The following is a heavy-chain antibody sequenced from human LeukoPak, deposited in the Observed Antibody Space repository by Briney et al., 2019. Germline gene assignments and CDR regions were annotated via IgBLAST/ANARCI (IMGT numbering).Heavy chain of an antibody. D-gene: IGHD2-2*01. CDR3: ARHGNIVVTPAASKAFDI. Sequence: SETLSLTCAVANESVSRGSYSWSWIRQSPGKGLEWIGYIYYSGNTHYNPSLKSRVTMSVDTSKNQFSLKLSSVTAADTAVYHCARHGNIVVTPAASKAFDIWGQGIMVTVSS. V-gene: IGHV4-30-2*03. J-gene: IGHJ3*02. CDR2: IYYSGNT. CDR1: NESVSRGSYS.